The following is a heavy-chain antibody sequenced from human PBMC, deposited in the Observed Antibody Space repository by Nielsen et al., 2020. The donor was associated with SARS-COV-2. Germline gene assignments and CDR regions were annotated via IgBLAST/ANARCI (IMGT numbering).Heavy chain of an antibody. CDR3: ARGVTHDYGDYGSLGYYGMDV. V-gene: IGHV1-3*01. CDR1: GYTFTSYA. D-gene: IGHD4-17*01. J-gene: IGHJ6*02. CDR2: INAGNGNT. Sequence: ASVKVSCKASGYTFTSYAMHWVRQAPGQRLEWMGWINAGNGNTKYSQKFQGRVTITRDTSASTAYMELSSLRSEDTAVYYCARGVTHDYGDYGSLGYYGMDVWGQGTTVTVSS.